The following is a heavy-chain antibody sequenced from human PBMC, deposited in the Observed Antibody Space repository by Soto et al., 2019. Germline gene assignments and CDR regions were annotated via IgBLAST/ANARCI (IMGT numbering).Heavy chain of an antibody. J-gene: IGHJ6*02. V-gene: IGHV4-39*01. D-gene: IGHD3-3*01. CDR2: LYYSGNT. Sequence: QLQLQESGPGLVKPSETLSLTCTVSGGSISSISYFWGWIRQPPGKGLEWIGRLYYSGNTYYNPSLKSRVTISVDTSKNQFSLKLSSVTAADPAVYYCARGTSLWSGSRYGMDVWGQWTTVTVSS. CDR1: GGSISSISYF. CDR3: ARGTSLWSGSRYGMDV.